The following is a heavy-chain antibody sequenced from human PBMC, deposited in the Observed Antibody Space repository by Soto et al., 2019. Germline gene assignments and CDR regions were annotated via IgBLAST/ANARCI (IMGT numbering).Heavy chain of an antibody. CDR2: IKKDVSEQ. J-gene: IGHJ4*02. V-gene: IGHV3-7*03. CDR1: GFTFTAYY. Sequence: EVQLVESGGGLVQPGGSLRLSCAASGFTFTAYYMTWVRQAPGKGLEWVASIKKDVSEQYYVDSVKGRFTISRDNAKNSLYLQMNSLRAGDTALYYCSRENWFQDFWGQGTLVTVSS. CDR3: SRENWFQDF. D-gene: IGHD3-10*01.